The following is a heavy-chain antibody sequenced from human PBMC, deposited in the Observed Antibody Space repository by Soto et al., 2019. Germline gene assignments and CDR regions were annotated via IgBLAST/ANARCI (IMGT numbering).Heavy chain of an antibody. Sequence: EAQLVESGGGLVQPGGSLRLSCAGSGFIFSTYDMSWVRQTAGKRLEWVSTIGVGGDTYYEDSVKGRFTIFRENAKNSLYLQMNSLRVGDTAIYYCARAMEVDPIDYWGQGTLVTVSS. V-gene: IGHV3-13*01. J-gene: IGHJ4*02. CDR2: IGVGGDT. CDR3: ARAMEVDPIDY. D-gene: IGHD1-1*01. CDR1: GFIFSTYD.